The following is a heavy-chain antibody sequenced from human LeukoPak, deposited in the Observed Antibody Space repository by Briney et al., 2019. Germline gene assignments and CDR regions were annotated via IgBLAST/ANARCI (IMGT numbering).Heavy chain of an antibody. CDR1: GYSISSGYY. V-gene: IGHV4-38-2*02. D-gene: IGHD3-10*01. J-gene: IGHJ3*02. Sequence: KPSETLSLTCTVSGYSISSGYYWGWIRQPPGKGLEWIGSIYHSGSTNYNPSLKSRVIILIDTAKNHFSLNLSSVTAADTAVYYCARSDGYGLVGIWGQGTMITVSS. CDR3: ARSDGYGLVGI. CDR2: IYHSGST.